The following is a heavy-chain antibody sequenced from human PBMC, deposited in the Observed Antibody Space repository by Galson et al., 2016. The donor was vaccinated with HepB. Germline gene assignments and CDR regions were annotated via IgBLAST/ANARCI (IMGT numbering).Heavy chain of an antibody. CDR2: INGGSGDT. D-gene: IGHD6-19*01. Sequence: SLKVSCKASGYTFTSCAIHWVRQAAGQGLEWMGWINGGSGDTKYSQKFQDRVTITRDTSARTAYMGVNSLRSGDTAVSFCARESSGWYLGWGQGTLVIVSS. J-gene: IGHJ4*02. CDR1: GYTFTSCA. V-gene: IGHV1-3*01. CDR3: ARESSGWYLG.